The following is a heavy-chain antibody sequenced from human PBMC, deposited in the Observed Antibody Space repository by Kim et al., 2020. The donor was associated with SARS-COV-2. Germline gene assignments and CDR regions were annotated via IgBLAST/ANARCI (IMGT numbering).Heavy chain of an antibody. V-gene: IGHV3-23*01. Sequence: GGSLRLSCAASGFTFSSYAMSWVRQAPGKGLEWVSAISGSGGSTYYADSVKGRFTISRDNSKNTLYLQMNSLRAEDTAVYYCAKDHYGSGSYSPGSYDYWGQGTLVTVSS. D-gene: IGHD3-10*01. J-gene: IGHJ4*02. CDR1: GFTFSSYA. CDR2: ISGSGGST. CDR3: AKDHYGSGSYSPGSYDY.